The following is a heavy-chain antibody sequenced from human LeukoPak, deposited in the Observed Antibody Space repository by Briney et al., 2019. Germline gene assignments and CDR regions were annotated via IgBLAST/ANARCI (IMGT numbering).Heavy chain of an antibody. CDR3: AKDLRNWNSVGVH. CDR1: GFTFSSYA. J-gene: IGHJ4*02. Sequence: GGSLRLSCAPAGFTFSSYAMSWVRQAPRKGLESVAVISGSGGTTYYADSVKGRFTISRDNSKNTVDLQMESLRAEDTAIYYCAKDLRNWNSVGVHWGQGTLVTVSS. D-gene: IGHD1-1*01. CDR2: ISGSGGTT. V-gene: IGHV3-23*01.